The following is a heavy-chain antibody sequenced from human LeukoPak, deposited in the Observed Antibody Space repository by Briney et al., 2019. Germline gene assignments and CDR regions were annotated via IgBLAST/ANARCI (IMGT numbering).Heavy chain of an antibody. J-gene: IGHJ4*02. Sequence: GGSLRLSCAASGFTFSSYWMSWVRQAPGKGLEWVAVISYDGSNKYYADSVKGRFTISRDNSKNTLYLQMNSLRAEDTAVYYCARERVDSSGYSLGYWGQGTLVTVSS. D-gene: IGHD3-22*01. CDR3: ARERVDSSGYSLGY. CDR2: ISYDGSNK. V-gene: IGHV3-30*03. CDR1: GFTFSSYW.